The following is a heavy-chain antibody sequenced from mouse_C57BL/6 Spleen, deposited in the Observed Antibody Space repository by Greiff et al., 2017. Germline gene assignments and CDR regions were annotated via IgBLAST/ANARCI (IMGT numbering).Heavy chain of an antibody. CDR2: IYPGDGDT. CDR1: GYAFSSSW. V-gene: IGHV1-82*01. CDR3: ARTRRDYGPSY. J-gene: IGHJ3*01. D-gene: IGHD1-1*02. Sequence: VQLQQSGPELVKPGASVTISCKASGYAFSSSWMNWVKQRPGQGLEWIGRIYPGDGDTNYNGKFKGKATLTADKSSSTAYMQLSSLTSEDSAICICARTRRDYGPSYCGQGTLVTVSA.